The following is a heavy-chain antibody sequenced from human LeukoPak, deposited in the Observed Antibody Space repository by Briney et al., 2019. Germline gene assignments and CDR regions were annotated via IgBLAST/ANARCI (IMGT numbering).Heavy chain of an antibody. V-gene: IGHV1-24*01. CDR3: ATQRVRYTLTGYYSYYFDY. J-gene: IGHJ4*02. CDR1: GYTLTELS. D-gene: IGHD3-9*01. Sequence: ASVKVSCKVPGYTLTELSMHWVRQAPGKGLEWMGGFDPEDGETIYAQKFQGRVTMTEDTSTDTAYMELSSLRSGDTAVYYCATQRVRYTLTGYYSYYFDYWGQGTLVTVSS. CDR2: FDPEDGET.